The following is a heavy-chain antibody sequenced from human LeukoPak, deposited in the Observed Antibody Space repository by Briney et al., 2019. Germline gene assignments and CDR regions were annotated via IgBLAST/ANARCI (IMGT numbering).Heavy chain of an antibody. CDR2: IKQDGSEK. J-gene: IGHJ4*02. V-gene: IGHV3-7*01. CDR3: ARDDTVYFDY. Sequence: GGSLRLSCAASGFTFSSYWMSWVRQAPGKGLEWVANIKQDGSEKFYADSVKGRFTISRDNSKNTLYLQMNSLRAEDTAVYYCARDDTVYFDYWGQGTLVTVSS. D-gene: IGHD2-2*02. CDR1: GFTFSSYW.